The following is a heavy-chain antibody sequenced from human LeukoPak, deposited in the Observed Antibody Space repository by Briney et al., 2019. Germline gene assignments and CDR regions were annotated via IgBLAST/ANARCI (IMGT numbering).Heavy chain of an antibody. J-gene: IGHJ3*02. CDR2: ISSSGSTI. CDR3: ARFGEFGDAFDI. CDR1: EFTFSSYE. D-gene: IGHD3-10*01. Sequence: PGGSLRLSCTVSEFTFSSYEMNWVRQAPGKGLEWVSYISSSGSTIYYADSVKGRFTISRDNAKNSLYLQMNSLRAEDTAVYYCARFGEFGDAFDIWGQGTMVTVSS. V-gene: IGHV3-48*03.